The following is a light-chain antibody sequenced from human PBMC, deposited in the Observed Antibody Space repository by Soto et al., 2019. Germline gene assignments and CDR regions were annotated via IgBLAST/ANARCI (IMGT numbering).Light chain of an antibody. CDR3: IVWDDILNGWV. V-gene: IGLV1-44*01. CDR1: ISNMGTNT. CDR2: NND. J-gene: IGLJ3*02. Sequence: QSVLTQPPSASGTPGQRVTISCSGSISNMGTNTVNWCQQLPGTAPKLLIYNNDQRPSGVPDRFSGSNSGDSASLAISGLQSEDEGDYYCIVWDDILNGWVFGGGTQLTVL.